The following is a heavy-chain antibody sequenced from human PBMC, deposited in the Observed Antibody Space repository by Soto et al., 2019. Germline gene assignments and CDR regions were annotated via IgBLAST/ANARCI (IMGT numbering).Heavy chain of an antibody. CDR2: IYYSGST. Sequence: SETLSLTCTVSGGSISSYYWSWIRQPPGKGLKWIGYIYYSGSTKYNPSLKSRVTISVDTSKNQYSLKLSSVAAADTAVYYCASHWDADYCDSYYYYYYMDVLGKGTTVTLSS. J-gene: IGHJ6*03. D-gene: IGHD4-17*01. CDR3: ASHWDADYCDSYYYYYYMDV. CDR1: GGSISSYY. V-gene: IGHV4-59*08.